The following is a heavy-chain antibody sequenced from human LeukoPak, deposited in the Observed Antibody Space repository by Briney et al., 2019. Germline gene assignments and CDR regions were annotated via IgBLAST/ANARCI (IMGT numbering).Heavy chain of an antibody. Sequence: ASVKVSCKASGYTFTGYYMHWVRQAPGQGLEWMGGLIPLFGRSNYAQKFQGRGTLTTDESTTTAYMELSSLRSEDTAVYYCSTSNRDFLSGSPFQHYHSMDVWGQGTTVTVSS. CDR1: GYTFTGYY. D-gene: IGHD3-10*01. CDR2: LIPLFGRS. V-gene: IGHV1-69*05. CDR3: STSNRDFLSGSPFQHYHSMDV. J-gene: IGHJ6*02.